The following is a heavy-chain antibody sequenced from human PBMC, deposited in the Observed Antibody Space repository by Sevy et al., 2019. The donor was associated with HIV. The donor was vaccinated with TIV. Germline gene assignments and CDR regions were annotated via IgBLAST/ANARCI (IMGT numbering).Heavy chain of an antibody. CDR2: VNYTGNT. Sequence: SETLSLTCTVSGGSISRSNYFWGWIRQPPGKGLEWIGSVNYTGNTYYNPSLKSRITISVDTSKNQFSLKLNSVTAADTAVYYCVRHVLWATIFSPFPDYYYMDVWGKGKTVTVSS. D-gene: IGHD3-3*01. CDR3: VRHVLWATIFSPFPDYYYMDV. J-gene: IGHJ6*03. CDR1: GGSISRSNYF. V-gene: IGHV4-39*01.